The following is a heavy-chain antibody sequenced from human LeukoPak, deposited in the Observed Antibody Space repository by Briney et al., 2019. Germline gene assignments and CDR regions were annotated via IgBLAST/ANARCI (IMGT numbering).Heavy chain of an antibody. J-gene: IGHJ6*03. V-gene: IGHV1-69*05. CDR3: ARVDLGYSNYGWYYYYMDV. CDR2: IIPIFGTA. CDR1: GGTFSSYA. D-gene: IGHD4-11*01. Sequence: SVKVSCKASGGTFSSYAINWVRQAPGQGLEWMGGIIPIFGTANYAQKFQGRVTITTDESTSTAYMELSSLRSEDTAVYYCARVDLGYSNYGWYYYYMDVWGKGTTVTVSS.